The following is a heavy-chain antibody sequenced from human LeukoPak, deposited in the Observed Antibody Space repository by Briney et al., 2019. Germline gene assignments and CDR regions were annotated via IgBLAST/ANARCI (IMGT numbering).Heavy chain of an antibody. J-gene: IGHJ3*02. CDR2: ISSSSSYI. CDR3: ARDWPSEWQQLPDYDAVDI. D-gene: IGHD6-13*01. V-gene: IGHV3-21*04. Sequence: GGSLRLSCAASGFTFSSYSMNWVRQAPGKGLEWVSSISSSSSYIYYADSVKGRFAISRDNSKNTLDLQMNSLRADDTAVYYCARDWPSEWQQLPDYDAVDIWGQGTMVTVSS. CDR1: GFTFSSYS.